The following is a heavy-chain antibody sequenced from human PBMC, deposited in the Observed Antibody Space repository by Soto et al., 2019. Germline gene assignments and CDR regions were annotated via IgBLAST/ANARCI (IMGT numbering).Heavy chain of an antibody. CDR3: ARVPPLRTLEYYFDY. V-gene: IGHV4-34*01. J-gene: IGHJ4*02. CDR1: GGSFSGYY. Sequence: SETLSLTCAVYGGSFSGYYWSWIRQPPGKGLEWIGEINHSGSTNYNPSLKSRVTISVDTSKNQFSLKLSSVTAADTAVYYCARVPPLRTLEYYFDYWGQGTLVTVSS. CDR2: INHSGST.